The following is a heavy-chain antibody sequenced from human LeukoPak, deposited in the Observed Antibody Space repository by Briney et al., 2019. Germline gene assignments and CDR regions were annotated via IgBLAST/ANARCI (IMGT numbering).Heavy chain of an antibody. J-gene: IGHJ3*02. CDR2: ISAYNGNT. D-gene: IGHD1-26*01. V-gene: IGHV1-18*01. CDR1: GYTFTSYG. Sequence: PSASVKVSCKASGYTFTSYGISWVRQAPGQGLEWMGWISAYNGNTNYAQKFQGRVTMTRDTSISTAYMELSRLRSDDTAVYYCARGLLVATDAFDIWGQGTMVTVSS. CDR3: ARGLLVATDAFDI.